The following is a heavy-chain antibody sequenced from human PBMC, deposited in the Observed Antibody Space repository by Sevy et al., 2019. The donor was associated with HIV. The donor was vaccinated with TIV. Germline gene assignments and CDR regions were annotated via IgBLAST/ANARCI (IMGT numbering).Heavy chain of an antibody. J-gene: IGHJ6*03. CDR2: IGTAGDT. D-gene: IGHD2-2*01. V-gene: IGHV3-13*01. Sequence: GGSLRLSCAASGFTFSSYDMHWVRQATGKGLEWVSTIGTAGDTYYPASVKGRFTIYRENAKNSLYLQMNSLRAGDTAVYYCARGGDIVVVPAVWGYMDVWGKGTTVTVSS. CDR3: ARGGDIVVVPAVWGYMDV. CDR1: GFTFSSYD.